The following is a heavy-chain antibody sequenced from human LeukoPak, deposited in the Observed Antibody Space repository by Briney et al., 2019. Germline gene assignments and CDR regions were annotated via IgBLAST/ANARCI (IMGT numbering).Heavy chain of an antibody. D-gene: IGHD3-10*01. J-gene: IGHJ5*02. CDR1: GGSFSGYY. CDR3: ARPRIPRSGGWFDP. Sequence: SETLSLTCALYGGSFSGYYWSWIRQPPGKGLEWIGEINHSGSTNYNPSLKSRVTISVDTSKNQFSLKLSSVTAADTAVYYCARPRIPRSGGWFDPWGQGTLVTVPS. V-gene: IGHV4-34*01. CDR2: INHSGST.